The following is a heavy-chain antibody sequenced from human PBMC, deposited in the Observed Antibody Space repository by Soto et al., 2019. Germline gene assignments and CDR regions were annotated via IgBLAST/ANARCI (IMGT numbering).Heavy chain of an antibody. CDR2: IYYSGST. CDR1: GGCISSGGYY. Sequence: SQTLSLTCTVAGGCISSGGYYWSWIRQHPGKGLEWIGYIYYSGSTYYNPSLKSRVTISVDTSKNQFSLRLSSVTAADTAVYYCASRYSSSGYFDYWGQGTLGTVSS. J-gene: IGHJ4*02. D-gene: IGHD6-6*01. V-gene: IGHV4-31*03. CDR3: ASRYSSSGYFDY.